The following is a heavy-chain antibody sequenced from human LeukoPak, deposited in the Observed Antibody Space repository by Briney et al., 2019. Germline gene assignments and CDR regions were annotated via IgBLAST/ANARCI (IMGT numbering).Heavy chain of an antibody. Sequence: PGGSLRLSCAASGFTFSSYSMNWVRQAPGEGLEWVSSISSSSSYIYYADSVKGRFTISRDNAKNSLYLQMNSLRAEDTAVYYCARDHGYSSSWYPYYFDYWGQGTLVTVSS. V-gene: IGHV3-21*01. J-gene: IGHJ4*02. CDR1: GFTFSSYS. D-gene: IGHD6-13*01. CDR2: ISSSSSYI. CDR3: ARDHGYSSSWYPYYFDY.